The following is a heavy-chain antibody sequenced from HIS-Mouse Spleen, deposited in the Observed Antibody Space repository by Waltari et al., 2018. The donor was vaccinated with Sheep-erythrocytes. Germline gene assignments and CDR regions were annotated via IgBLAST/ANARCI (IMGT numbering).Heavy chain of an antibody. V-gene: IGHV4-39*07. D-gene: IGHD1-26*01. J-gene: IGHJ3*02. CDR1: GGSISSSSYY. CDR2: IYYSGST. Sequence: QLQLQESGPGLVKPSETLSLTCTVSGGSISSSSYYWGWIRQPPGKGLEWIGSIYYSGSTYYNPSLKSRVTISVDTSKNQFSLKLSSVTAADTAVYYCARESGAGSYYNVRDAFDIRGQGTMVTVSS. CDR3: ARESGAGSYYNVRDAFDI.